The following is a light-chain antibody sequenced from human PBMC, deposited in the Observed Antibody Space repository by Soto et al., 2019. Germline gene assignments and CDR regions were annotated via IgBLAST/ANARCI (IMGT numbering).Light chain of an antibody. CDR1: TFDIGAYDY. J-gene: IGLJ1*01. V-gene: IGLV2-14*01. Sequence: QSALTQPASVSASPGQSITISCSGTTFDIGAYDYVSWYQQHPGKAPKVIIYAVSYRPSGVSNRFSGSKFGNTASLTISDLQAEDEADYYCSSYTTCKNYVFGSGTKVTVL. CDR2: AVS. CDR3: SSYTTCKNYV.